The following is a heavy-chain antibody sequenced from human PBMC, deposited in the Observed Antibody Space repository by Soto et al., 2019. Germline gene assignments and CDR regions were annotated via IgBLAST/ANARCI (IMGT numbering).Heavy chain of an antibody. J-gene: IGHJ5*02. D-gene: IGHD6-19*01. CDR1: GDSYSISTYS. Sequence: HLQLQESGSGLVKASQTLSLTCNMSGDSYSISTYSWSWIRQPPGKALQWIGFIYQSGVTSYNPSRASRVSISLDRSNNQCSLKLKSVTAADTAVYFCAGMPYTSGLRFDPWGPGTLVTVSS. CDR3: AGMPYTSGLRFDP. CDR2: IYQSGVT. V-gene: IGHV4-30-2*01.